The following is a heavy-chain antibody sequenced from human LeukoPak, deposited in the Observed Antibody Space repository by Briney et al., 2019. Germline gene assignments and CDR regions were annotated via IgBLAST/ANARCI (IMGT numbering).Heavy chain of an antibody. CDR3: ARVHNWGFDY. J-gene: IGHJ4*02. CDR1: GGSFSGYY. CDR2: INHSGST. D-gene: IGHD7-27*01. Sequence: SETLSLTCAVYGGSFSGYYWSWIRQPPGKGLEWIGEINHSGSTNYNPSLKSRVTISVDMSKNQFSLKLSSVTAADTAVYYCARVHNWGFDYWGQGTLVTVSS. V-gene: IGHV4-34*01.